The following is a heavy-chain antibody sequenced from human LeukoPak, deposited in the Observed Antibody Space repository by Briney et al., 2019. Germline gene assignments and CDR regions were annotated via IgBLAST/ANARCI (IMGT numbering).Heavy chain of an antibody. CDR2: ISGGGGST. CDR3: AYPRYCFSTSCYAPIDH. D-gene: IGHD2-2*01. J-gene: IGHJ4*02. V-gene: IGHV3-43*02. Sequence: GGSLRLSCAASGFTFADHAMQGVRQAPGKGVEWVCIISGGGGSTYYADCVKGRFTISRHNSKDSLYLQMNSLRTEYTAFYYCAYPRYCFSTSCYAPIDHWGQGTLVTVSS. CDR1: GFTFADHA.